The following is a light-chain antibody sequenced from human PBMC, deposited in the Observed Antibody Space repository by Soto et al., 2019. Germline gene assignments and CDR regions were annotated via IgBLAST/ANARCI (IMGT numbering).Light chain of an antibody. CDR2: KAS. Sequence: DIQMTQSPSTLSASVGDRVTITCRASQSISSWLAWYQQKPGKAPKLLIYKASTLQSGVPSRFSGSGSGTEFTLTISSLQHYDAATYYCQQYNDKWTFGQGTKVEIK. V-gene: IGKV1-5*03. J-gene: IGKJ1*01. CDR3: QQYNDKWT. CDR1: QSISSW.